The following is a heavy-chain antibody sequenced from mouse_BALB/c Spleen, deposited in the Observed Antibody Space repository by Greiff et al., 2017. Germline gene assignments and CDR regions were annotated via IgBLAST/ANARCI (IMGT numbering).Heavy chain of an antibody. Sequence: EVQVVESGGGLVKPGGSLKLSCAASGFTFSSYGMSWVRQTPDKRLEWVATISSGGSYTYYPDSVKGRFTISRDNAKNTLYLQMSSLKSEDTAMYYCARRALNWDYFDYWGQGTTLTVSS. CDR3: ARRALNWDYFDY. CDR1: GFTFSSYG. CDR2: ISSGGSYT. V-gene: IGHV5-6*01. D-gene: IGHD4-1*01. J-gene: IGHJ2*01.